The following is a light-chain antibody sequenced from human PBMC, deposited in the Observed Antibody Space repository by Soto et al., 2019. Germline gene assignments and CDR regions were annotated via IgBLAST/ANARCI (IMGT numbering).Light chain of an antibody. V-gene: IGKV3-15*01. CDR1: RRVSRY. J-gene: IGKJ2*01. CDR3: QKYNIWRNYT. Sequence: EVEMAQSPATVSVSPGERVTLSCRAGRRVSRYVSRSQQTPAHAPSVLIFGASSRPGGTPARFSGSGSRPKFSLTITSLQPEDFSVYYSQKYNIWRNYTFRQR. CDR2: GAS.